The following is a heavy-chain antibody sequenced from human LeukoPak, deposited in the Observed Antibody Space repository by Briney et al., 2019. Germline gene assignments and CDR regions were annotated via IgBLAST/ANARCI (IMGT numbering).Heavy chain of an antibody. CDR3: ARDRNGYNYYDY. CDR2: IYHSGST. J-gene: IGHJ4*02. CDR1: GGSISSGGYS. D-gene: IGHD5-24*01. V-gene: IGHV4-30-2*01. Sequence: SETLSLTCAVSGGSISSGGYSWSWIRQPPGKGLEWIGYIYHSGSTYYNPSLKSRVTISVDRSKNQFSLKLSSVTAADTAVYYCARDRNGYNYYDYWGQGTLVTVSS.